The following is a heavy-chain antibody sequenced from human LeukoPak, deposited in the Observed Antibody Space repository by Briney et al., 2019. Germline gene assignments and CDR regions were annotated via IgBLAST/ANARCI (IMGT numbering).Heavy chain of an antibody. V-gene: IGHV4-34*01. CDR2: INHSGST. J-gene: IGHJ4*02. CDR3: ARRERSGRYSYGYLHRPFDY. D-gene: IGHD5-18*01. CDR1: GWSFSGYY. Sequence: PSETLSLTCAVYGWSFSGYYWSWIRQPPGKGLEWIGEINHSGSTNYNPSLKSRVTISVDTSKNQFSLKLSSVTAADTAVYYCARRERSGRYSYGYLHRPFDYWGQGTLVTVSS.